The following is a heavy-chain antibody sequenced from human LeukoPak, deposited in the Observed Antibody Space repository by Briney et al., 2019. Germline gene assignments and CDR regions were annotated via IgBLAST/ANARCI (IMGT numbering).Heavy chain of an antibody. Sequence: PSETLSLTCAVYGRSFTGYYWSWFRQPPGKELEWIGEINHSGGTNYNPSLKSRVTISIDTSKNQFSLKLSSVTAADTAVYYCARLLPLQGGDVWGQGTTVTVSS. J-gene: IGHJ6*02. V-gene: IGHV4-34*01. D-gene: IGHD2-15*01. CDR2: INHSGGT. CDR3: ARLLPLQGGDV. CDR1: GRSFTGYY.